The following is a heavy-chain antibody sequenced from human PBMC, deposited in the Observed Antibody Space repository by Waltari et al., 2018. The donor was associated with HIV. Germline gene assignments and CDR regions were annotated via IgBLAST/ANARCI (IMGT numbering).Heavy chain of an antibody. CDR1: GYTFTGYY. Sequence: QVQLVQSGAAVKKPAASVKVSCRDSGYTFTGYYITWVRQAPAHGLEWIGWINPNSGGTNYAQKFQGRVTMTRDTSISTAYMELSRLRSDDTAVYYCARDLSSSWYENYYYGMDVWGQGTTVTVSS. D-gene: IGHD6-13*01. V-gene: IGHV1-2*02. CDR3: ARDLSSSWYENYYYGMDV. J-gene: IGHJ6*02. CDR2: INPNSGGT.